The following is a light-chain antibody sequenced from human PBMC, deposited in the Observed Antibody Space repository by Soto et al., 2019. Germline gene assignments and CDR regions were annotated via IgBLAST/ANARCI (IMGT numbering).Light chain of an antibody. Sequence: LTQPASVSGSPGQSITISCTGTSSDVGGYNYVSWYQHHPGKAPKLMIYDVTNRPSGVSNRFSGSKSGNTASLTISGLQAEDEADYYCSSFTSSSVYVFGIGTKVTVL. CDR2: DVT. CDR1: SSDVGGYNY. CDR3: SSFTSSSVYV. V-gene: IGLV2-14*03. J-gene: IGLJ1*01.